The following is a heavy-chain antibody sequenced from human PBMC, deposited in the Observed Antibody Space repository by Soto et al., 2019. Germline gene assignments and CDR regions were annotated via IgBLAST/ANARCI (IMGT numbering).Heavy chain of an antibody. CDR2: IIPIFGTA. CDR1: GGTFSSYA. D-gene: IGHD3-3*01. V-gene: IGHV1-69*13. J-gene: IGHJ6*02. Sequence: GASVKVSCKASGGTFSSYAISWVRQAPGQGLEWMGGIIPIFGTANYAQKFQGRVTITADESTSTAYMELSSLRSEDTAVYYCASGPITRRPPADYYYGMDVWGQGTTVTVSS. CDR3: ASGPITRRPPADYYYGMDV.